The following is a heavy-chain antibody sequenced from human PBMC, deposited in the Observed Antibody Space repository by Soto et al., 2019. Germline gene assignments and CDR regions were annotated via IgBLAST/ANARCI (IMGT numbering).Heavy chain of an antibody. D-gene: IGHD3-10*01. V-gene: IGHV3-30*04. J-gene: IGHJ3*02. CDR1: GFAFSASA. Sequence: QVHLVESGGGVVQPGRSLRLSCAASGFAFSASAMHWVRQAPGKGLEWVGIISYDGRNNYYVDSVKGRFTVSRDNSKNTLYLQMNSLRPEDTAVYFCAREFHELAFDIWGQGTMVTVSS. CDR3: AREFHELAFDI. CDR2: ISYDGRNN.